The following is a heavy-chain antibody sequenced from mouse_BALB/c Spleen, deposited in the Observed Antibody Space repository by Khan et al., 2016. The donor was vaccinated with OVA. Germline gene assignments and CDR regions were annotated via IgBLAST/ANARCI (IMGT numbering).Heavy chain of an antibody. CDR3: ARGAFGC. Sequence: VQLQQSGPELMKPGASVNISCKASGYSFTSYYIHWVKQSHGKSLEWIGYIDPFNGGTDYNQEFKGKATLTVDKSSSTAYMHLSSLTSEDSAVXYCARGAFGCWGQGTLVTVSA. CDR2: IDPFNGGT. V-gene: IGHV1S135*01. CDR1: GYSFTSYY. J-gene: IGHJ3*01.